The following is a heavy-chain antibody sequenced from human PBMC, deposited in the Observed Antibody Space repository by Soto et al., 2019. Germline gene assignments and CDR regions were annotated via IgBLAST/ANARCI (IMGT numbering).Heavy chain of an antibody. CDR2: IYYSGST. Sequence: SETLSLTCSVSGGSISGYYWSWIRQPPGKGLEWIGYIYYSGSTNYNPSLKSRVTISVDTSKNQFSLKLSSVTAADTAVYYCARVLGVGRDWFDPWGQGTLVTVSS. V-gene: IGHV4-59*01. CDR3: ARVLGVGRDWFDP. J-gene: IGHJ5*02. D-gene: IGHD3-16*01. CDR1: GGSISGYY.